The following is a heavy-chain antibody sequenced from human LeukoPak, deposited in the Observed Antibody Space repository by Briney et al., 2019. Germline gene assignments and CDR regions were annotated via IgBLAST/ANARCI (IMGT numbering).Heavy chain of an antibody. CDR3: ARDFRMTMVDY. J-gene: IGHJ4*02. V-gene: IGHV3-53*01. CDR2: IYSGGST. D-gene: IGHD4/OR15-4a*01. Sequence: PGGSLRLSCAASGFTVSSNYMSWVRQAPGKGLEWVSLIYSGGSTYYADSVKGRFTISRDNSKNTLYLQMNSLRAEDTAVYYCARDFRMTMVDYWGQGTLVTVSS. CDR1: GFTVSSNY.